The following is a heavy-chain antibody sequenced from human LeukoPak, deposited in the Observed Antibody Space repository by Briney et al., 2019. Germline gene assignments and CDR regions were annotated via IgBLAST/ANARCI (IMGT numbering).Heavy chain of an antibody. D-gene: IGHD2-15*01. V-gene: IGHV3-23*01. J-gene: IGHJ6*03. CDR1: GFTFSSYS. Sequence: GSLRLSCAASGFTFSSYSMNWVRQTPGKGLEWVALISRSGGTTYYADSVKGRFTISRDNSKNTLYLQMNSLRAEDTAEYYCAKRGGTESFYYFYYMDVWGKGTTVTVSS. CDR2: ISRSGGTT. CDR3: AKRGGTESFYYFYYMDV.